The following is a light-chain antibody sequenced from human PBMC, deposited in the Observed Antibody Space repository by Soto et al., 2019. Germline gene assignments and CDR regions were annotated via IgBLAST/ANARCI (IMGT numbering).Light chain of an antibody. CDR1: SSDVGGYNY. CDR2: DVS. J-gene: IGLJ1*01. CDR3: SSYTSSSFYV. Sequence: QSALTQPASVSGCPGQSITISCTGTSSDVGGYNYVSWYQQHPGKAPNLMIYDVSNRPSGVANRFSGSKSGNTASLTISGLQAEDEADYYCSSYTSSSFYVSGTGTKATVL. V-gene: IGLV2-14*01.